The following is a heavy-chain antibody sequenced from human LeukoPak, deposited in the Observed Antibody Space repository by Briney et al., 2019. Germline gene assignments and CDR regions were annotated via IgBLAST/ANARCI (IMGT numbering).Heavy chain of an antibody. Sequence: GASVKVSCKASGYTLTSYDINWVRQATGQGLEWMGWMNPNSGNTGYAQKFQGRVTMTRNTSISTAYMELSSLRSEDTAVYYCARGFTGGILTGFFYYYYGMDVWGQGTTVTVSS. D-gene: IGHD3-9*01. CDR2: MNPNSGNT. CDR1: GYTLTSYD. V-gene: IGHV1-8*01. J-gene: IGHJ6*02. CDR3: ARGFTGGILTGFFYYYYGMDV.